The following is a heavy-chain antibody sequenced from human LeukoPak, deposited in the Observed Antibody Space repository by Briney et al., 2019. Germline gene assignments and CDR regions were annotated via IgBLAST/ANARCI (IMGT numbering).Heavy chain of an antibody. J-gene: IGHJ4*02. CDR1: GFTFSSYW. CDR3: VKEGSHSDGGHSPTFDS. V-gene: IGHV3-23*01. Sequence: GGSLRLSCAASGFTFSSYWMSWVRQVPGKGLEWVSAISVGGLYTYYADSVRGRFTISRDNSKSALYLQMNSLRSEDTAMYHCVKEGSHSDGGHSPTFDSWGLGTLVTVSS. D-gene: IGHD5-24*01. CDR2: ISVGGLYT.